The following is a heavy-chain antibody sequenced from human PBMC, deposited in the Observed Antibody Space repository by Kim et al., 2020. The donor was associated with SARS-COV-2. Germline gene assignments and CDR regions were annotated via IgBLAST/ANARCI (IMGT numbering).Heavy chain of an antibody. CDR1: GFTFSSYW. J-gene: IGHJ2*01. V-gene: IGHV3-74*01. CDR3: ARGLGWLRLDWYFDL. Sequence: GGSLRLSCAASGFTFSSYWMHWVRQAPGKGLVWVSRINSDGSSTSYADSVKGRFTISRDNAKNTLYLQMNSLRAEDTAVYYCARGLGWLRLDWYFDLWGRGTLVTVSS. CDR2: INSDGSST. D-gene: IGHD5-12*01.